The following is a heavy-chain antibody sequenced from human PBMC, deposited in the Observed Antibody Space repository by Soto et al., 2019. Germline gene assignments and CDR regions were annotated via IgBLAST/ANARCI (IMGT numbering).Heavy chain of an antibody. J-gene: IGHJ4*02. Sequence: ESGGGVVQPGRSLRLSCAASGFTFSSYGMHWVRQAPGKGLEWVAVIWYDGSNKYYADSVKGRFTISRDNSKNTLYLQMNSLRAEDTAVYYCARGGGYCSGGSCYPADYWGQGTLVTVSS. CDR1: GFTFSSYG. D-gene: IGHD2-15*01. V-gene: IGHV3-33*01. CDR3: ARGGGYCSGGSCYPADY. CDR2: IWYDGSNK.